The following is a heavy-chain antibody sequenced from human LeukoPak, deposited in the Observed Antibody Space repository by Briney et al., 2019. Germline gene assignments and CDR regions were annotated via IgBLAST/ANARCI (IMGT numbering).Heavy chain of an antibody. CDR1: GFTFSCYA. D-gene: IGHD4-17*01. CDR2: ISYDGSNK. CDR3: ARETGSAVGSTDFDY. Sequence: GGSLRHSCAASGFTFSCYAIHWVRQAPGKGLEWVAVISYDGSNKYYADSVKGRFTISRDNSKNTLYLQMNSLRAEDTAVYYCARETGSAVGSTDFDYWGQGTLVTVSS. V-gene: IGHV3-30-3*01. J-gene: IGHJ4*02.